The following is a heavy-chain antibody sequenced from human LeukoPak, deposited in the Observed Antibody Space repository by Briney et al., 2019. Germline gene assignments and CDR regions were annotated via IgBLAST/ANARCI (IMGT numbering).Heavy chain of an antibody. CDR2: ISAYNGNT. D-gene: IGHD2-2*01. J-gene: IGHJ4*02. Sequence: ASVKVSCKASGYTFTNYGITWVRQAPGQGLEWMGWISAYNGNTNYAQKLQGRVTMTTDTSTSTAYMELRSLRSDDTAVFYCARDHFYCSSTTCHGETIDYWGQGTLVTASS. CDR3: ARDHFYCSSTTCHGETIDY. V-gene: IGHV1-18*01. CDR1: GYTFTNYG.